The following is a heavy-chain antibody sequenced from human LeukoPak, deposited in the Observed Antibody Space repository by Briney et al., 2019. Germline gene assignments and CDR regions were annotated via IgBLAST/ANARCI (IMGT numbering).Heavy chain of an antibody. J-gene: IGHJ4*02. Sequence: KPSETLSLTCAVYSGSFSGYYWSWIRQPPGKGLEWIGEINHSGSTNYNPSLKSRVTISVDTSKNQFSLKLSSVTAADTAVYYCARGLRNYYGSGSYFEPFDYWGQGTLVTVSS. CDR1: SGSFSGYY. CDR2: INHSGST. D-gene: IGHD3-10*01. CDR3: ARGLRNYYGSGSYFEPFDY. V-gene: IGHV4-34*01.